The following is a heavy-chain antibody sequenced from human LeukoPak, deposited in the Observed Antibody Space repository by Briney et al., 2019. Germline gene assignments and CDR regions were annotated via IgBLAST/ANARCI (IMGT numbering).Heavy chain of an antibody. V-gene: IGHV1-69*05. J-gene: IGHJ4*02. CDR2: IIPIFGTA. CDR3: AIFKGSPYYYDSSGYSFDY. CDR1: GGTFSSYA. Sequence: SVKVSCKASGGTFSSYAISWVRQAPGQGLEWMGGIIPIFGTANYAQKFQGRVTITTDESTSTAYMELSSLRSEDTAVYYCAIFKGSPYYYDSSGYSFDYWGQGTLVTASS. D-gene: IGHD3-22*01.